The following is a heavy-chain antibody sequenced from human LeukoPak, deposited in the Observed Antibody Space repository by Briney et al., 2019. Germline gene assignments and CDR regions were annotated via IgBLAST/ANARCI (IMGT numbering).Heavy chain of an antibody. CDR2: IYYSGST. CDR3: ARDGRVSSSLPIGYYYYYMDV. V-gene: IGHV4-39*07. D-gene: IGHD6-13*01. CDR1: GGSISSSSYY. J-gene: IGHJ6*03. Sequence: KASETLSLTCTVSGGSISSSSYYWGWIRQPPGKGLEWIGSIYYSGSTYYNPSLKSRVTISLDTSKNRFSLKLSSVTAADTAVYYCARDGRVSSSLPIGYYYYYMDVWGKGTTVTVSS.